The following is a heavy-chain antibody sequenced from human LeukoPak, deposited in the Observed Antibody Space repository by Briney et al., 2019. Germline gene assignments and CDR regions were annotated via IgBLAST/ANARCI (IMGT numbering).Heavy chain of an antibody. CDR1: GFTFSSYA. J-gene: IGHJ4*02. Sequence: GGSLRLSCAASGFTFSSYAMSWVRQAPGKGLEWVSAISGSGGSTYYADSVKGRFTISRDNCKNTLYLQMNSLRAEDTAVYYCAKGRSSSWLTYPIIYWGQGTLVTVSS. D-gene: IGHD6-13*01. CDR2: ISGSGGST. CDR3: AKGRSSSWLTYPIIY. V-gene: IGHV3-23*01.